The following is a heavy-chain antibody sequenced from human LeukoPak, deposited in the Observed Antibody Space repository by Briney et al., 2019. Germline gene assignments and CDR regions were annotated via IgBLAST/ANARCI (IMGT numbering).Heavy chain of an antibody. Sequence: PSETLSLTCTVSGVSVSSGSYYWSWIRQPPGKGLEWIGYIYYSGSTNYNPPLKSRVTISVDTSKNQFSLKLSSVTAADTAVYYCAGDWNYKAYWGQGTLVTVSS. V-gene: IGHV4-61*01. J-gene: IGHJ4*02. D-gene: IGHD1-7*01. CDR3: AGDWNYKAY. CDR2: IYYSGST. CDR1: GVSVSSGSYY.